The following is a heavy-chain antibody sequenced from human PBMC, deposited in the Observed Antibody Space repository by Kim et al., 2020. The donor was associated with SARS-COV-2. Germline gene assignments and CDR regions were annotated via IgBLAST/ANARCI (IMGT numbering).Heavy chain of an antibody. Sequence: SETLSLTCAVYGGSFSGYYWSWIRQPPGKGLEWIGEINHSGSTNYNPSLKSRVTISVDTSKNQFSLKLSSVTAADTAVYYCARGRDSGSYLDYYYYGMDVWGQGTTVTVSS. V-gene: IGHV4-34*01. D-gene: IGHD1-26*01. CDR3: ARGRDSGSYLDYYYYGMDV. CDR2: INHSGST. CDR1: GGSFSGYY. J-gene: IGHJ6*02.